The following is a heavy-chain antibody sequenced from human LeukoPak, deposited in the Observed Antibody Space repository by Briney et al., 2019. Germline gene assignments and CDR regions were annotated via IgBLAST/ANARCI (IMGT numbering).Heavy chain of an antibody. Sequence: ASVKVSCKASGYTFTSYGISWVRQAPGQGLEWMGWISAYNGNTNYAQKLQGRVTMTTDTSTSTAYMELRSLRSDDTAVYYCARAGSALLWGNYYYYYMDVWGKGTTVTISS. CDR3: ARAGSALLWGNYYYYYMDV. CDR2: ISAYNGNT. V-gene: IGHV1-18*01. CDR1: GYTFTSYG. D-gene: IGHD3-10*01. J-gene: IGHJ6*03.